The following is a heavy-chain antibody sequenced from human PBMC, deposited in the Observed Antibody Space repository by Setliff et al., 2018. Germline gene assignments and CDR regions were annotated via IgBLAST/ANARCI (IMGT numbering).Heavy chain of an antibody. CDR1: GGSFSDYY. J-gene: IGHJ6*03. CDR3: ARDNRARHYMDV. CDR2: INHSGST. V-gene: IGHV4-34*01. D-gene: IGHD3-10*01. Sequence: SETLSLTCTVYGGSFSDYYWGWIRQPPGKGLEWIAEINHSGSTNYNPSLKSRVTISADTSKNQFSLDLSSVTAADTAVYYCARDNRARHYMDVWGKGTRSPSP.